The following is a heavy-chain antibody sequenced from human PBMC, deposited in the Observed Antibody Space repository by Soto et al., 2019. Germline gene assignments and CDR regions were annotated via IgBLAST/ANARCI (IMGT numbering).Heavy chain of an antibody. V-gene: IGHV3-23*01. CDR1: GFTFSSYG. J-gene: IGHJ6*02. CDR3: AKGRSYYYYYGVDV. Sequence: PGGSLRLSCVGSGFTFSSYGMAWVRQAPGKGVEWVTAMSGSTGSTHYAESVKGRFTISRDNSKNTLYLQMDGLTVEDTAVYYCAKGRSYYYYYGVDVWGQGTTVTVSS. CDR2: MSGSTGST.